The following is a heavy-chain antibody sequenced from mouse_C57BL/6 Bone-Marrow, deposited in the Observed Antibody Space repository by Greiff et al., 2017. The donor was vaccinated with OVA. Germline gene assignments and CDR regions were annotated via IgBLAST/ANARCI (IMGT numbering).Heavy chain of an antibody. D-gene: IGHD1-1*01. Sequence: VQLQQPGAELVMPGASVKLSCKASGYTFTSYWMHWVKQRPGQGLEWIGEIDPSDSYTNYNQKFKGKSTLTVDTSSSTAYMQLSSLTSEDSAVYYCARGVDWSDVVEYYDMDYWGQGTSVTVSS. CDR1: GYTFTSYW. V-gene: IGHV1-69*01. CDR3: ARGVDWSDVVEYYDMDY. J-gene: IGHJ4*01. CDR2: IDPSDSYT.